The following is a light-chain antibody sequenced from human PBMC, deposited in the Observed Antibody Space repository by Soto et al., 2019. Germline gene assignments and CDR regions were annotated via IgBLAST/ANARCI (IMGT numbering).Light chain of an antibody. Sequence: QSALTQPPSASGSPGQSVTISCTGTSSDVGAYNYVSWYQQHPGKAPKLMIYEVSKRPSGVPDRFSGSKSGNTASLTVSGLRAEDEADYDCSSYAGSNNFVVFGGGTQLTVL. CDR1: SSDVGAYNY. CDR3: SSYAGSNNFVV. J-gene: IGLJ2*01. CDR2: EVS. V-gene: IGLV2-8*01.